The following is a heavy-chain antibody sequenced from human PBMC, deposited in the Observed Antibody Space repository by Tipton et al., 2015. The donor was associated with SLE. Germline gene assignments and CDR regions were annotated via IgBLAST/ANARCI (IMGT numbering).Heavy chain of an antibody. D-gene: IGHD2-21*01. CDR1: GSSIGGGYH. CDR2: IRRSGRT. V-gene: IGHV4-38-2*02. Sequence: TLSLTCIVSGSSIGGGYHWGWIRQPPGKGLEWIANIRRSGRTYYNPSLKRRVTISMDTSKNQFSLKLSSVTAADTAVYYCARYIVVVRYFDYWGQGTLVTVSS. J-gene: IGHJ4*02. CDR3: ARYIVVVRYFDY.